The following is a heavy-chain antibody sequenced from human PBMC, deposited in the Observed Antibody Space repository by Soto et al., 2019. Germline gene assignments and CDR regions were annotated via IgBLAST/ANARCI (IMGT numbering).Heavy chain of an antibody. J-gene: IGHJ6*03. D-gene: IGHD2-2*01. CDR3: ARVGYCSSTSCPGEYYYMDV. CDR1: GFTFSSYS. V-gene: IGHV3-21*01. Sequence: EVQLVESGGGLVKPGGSLRLSCAASGFTFSSYSMYWVRQAPGKGLEWVSSISSSSSYIYYADSVKGRFTISRDNAKNSLYLQMNSLRAEDTAVYYCARVGYCSSTSCPGEYYYMDVWGKGTTVTVSS. CDR2: ISSSSSYI.